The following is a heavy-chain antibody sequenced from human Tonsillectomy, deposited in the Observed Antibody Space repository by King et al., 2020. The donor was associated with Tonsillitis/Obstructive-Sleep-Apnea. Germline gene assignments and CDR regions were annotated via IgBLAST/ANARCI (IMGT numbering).Heavy chain of an antibody. CDR1: GFTFSSYG. D-gene: IGHD6-19*01. Sequence: QLVQSGGGVVQPGRSLRLSCAASGFTFSSYGMHWVRQAPGKGLEWVAVIWYDGSNKYYADSVKGRFTISRDNSKNTLYLQMNSLRAEDTAVYYCARRRGIAVAGTKRDNGMDVWGQGPTVTVSS. CDR2: IWYDGSNK. J-gene: IGHJ6*02. V-gene: IGHV3-33*01. CDR3: ARRRGIAVAGTKRDNGMDV.